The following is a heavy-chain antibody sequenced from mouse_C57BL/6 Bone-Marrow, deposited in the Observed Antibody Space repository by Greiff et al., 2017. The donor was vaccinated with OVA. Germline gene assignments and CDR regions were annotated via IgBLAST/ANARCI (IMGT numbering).Heavy chain of an antibody. V-gene: IGHV1-11*01. Sequence: LVESGAELASPGASVTLSCKASGYTFTDHIMNWVKKRPGQGLEWIGRIYPVSGETNYNQKFMGKATFSVDRSSSTVYMVLNSLTSEDPAVYYCGRDITTVEETWFAYWGQGTLVTVSA. CDR3: GRDITTVEETWFAY. CDR1: GYTFTDHI. CDR2: IYPVSGET. J-gene: IGHJ3*01. D-gene: IGHD1-1*01.